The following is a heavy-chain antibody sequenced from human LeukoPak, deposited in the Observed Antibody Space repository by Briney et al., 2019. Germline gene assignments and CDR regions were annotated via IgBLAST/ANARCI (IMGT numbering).Heavy chain of an antibody. J-gene: IGHJ4*02. CDR1: GGSISSGGYS. D-gene: IGHD3-16*01. Sequence: SQTLSLTCAVSGGSISSGGYSWSWIRQPPGKGLEWIGYFYNSGRSTYNPSLKSRVTISADTSKNHFSLKLNSVTTADTAVYYCTRGAGWLIDYWGQGILVTVSS. CDR3: TRGAGWLIDY. CDR2: FYNSGRS. V-gene: IGHV4-30-4*07.